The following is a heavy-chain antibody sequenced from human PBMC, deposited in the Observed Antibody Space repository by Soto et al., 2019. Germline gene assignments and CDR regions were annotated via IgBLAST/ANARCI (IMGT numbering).Heavy chain of an antibody. J-gene: IGHJ4*02. Sequence: QLQLQESGPGLVKSSETLSLTCSVSGASVSSSPYWGWIRQPPGKGLEWIGSVSYSGSPYYSPSFKSRITISVNSSNNQYSLRVSSVTATDTAVYFCARHYNTGAFFDYWGQGKLVTVSS. V-gene: IGHV4-39*01. D-gene: IGHD1-20*01. CDR1: GASVSSSPY. CDR3: ARHYNTGAFFDY. CDR2: VSYSGSP.